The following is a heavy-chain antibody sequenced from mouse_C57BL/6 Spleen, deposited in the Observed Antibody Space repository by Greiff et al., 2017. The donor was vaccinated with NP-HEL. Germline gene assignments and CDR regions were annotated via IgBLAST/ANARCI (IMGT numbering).Heavy chain of an antibody. CDR1: GYTFTDYY. V-gene: IGHV1-26*01. CDR3: ERYINYYGSRRDYAMDY. D-gene: IGHD1-1*01. CDR2: INPNNGGT. J-gene: IGHJ4*01. Sequence: VQLQQSGPELVKPGASVKISCKASGYTFTDYYMNWVKQSHGKSLEWIGDINPNNGGTSYNQKFKGKATLTVDKSSSTAYMELRSLTSEDAADYYCERYINYYGSRRDYAMDYWGQGTSVTVSS.